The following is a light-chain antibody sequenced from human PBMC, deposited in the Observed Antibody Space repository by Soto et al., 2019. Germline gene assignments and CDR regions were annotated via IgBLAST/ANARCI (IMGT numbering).Light chain of an antibody. V-gene: IGKV1-39*01. CDR1: QSISNY. CDR2: GAS. J-gene: IGKJ4*01. Sequence: DIQMTQSPFSLPASVGDRVNITCRASQSISNYLNWYQHKPGRAPSLLIHGASSLQGGVPSRFSGSGSGTDFTLTISSLLPEDFTTYYCQQTYSAPLTFGGGTRVEF. CDR3: QQTYSAPLT.